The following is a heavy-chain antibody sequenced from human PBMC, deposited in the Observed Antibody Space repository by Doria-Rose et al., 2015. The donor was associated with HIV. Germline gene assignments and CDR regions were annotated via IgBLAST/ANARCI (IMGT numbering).Heavy chain of an antibody. Sequence: SGPVLVKPTETLTLTCTVSGVSLSSPGMGVSWIRQPPGKALEWPADIFSDDERSYKTSLKSRLTIFRGTSKSQVVLTMTDMDPVDTATYYCARIKSSRWYHKYYFDFWGQGPLVIVSA. J-gene: IGHJ4*02. CDR2: IFSDDER. CDR3: ARIKSSRWYHKYYFDF. CDR1: GVSLSSPGMG. V-gene: IGHV2-26*01. D-gene: IGHD6-13*01.